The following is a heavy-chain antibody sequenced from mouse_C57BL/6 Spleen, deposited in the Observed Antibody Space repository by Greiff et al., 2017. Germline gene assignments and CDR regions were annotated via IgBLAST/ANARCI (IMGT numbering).Heavy chain of an antibody. D-gene: IGHD1-3*01. J-gene: IGHJ3*01. V-gene: IGHV1-69*01. CDR3: AGGNSPLNPFAD. Sequence: QVQLKQPGAELVMPGASVKLSCKASGYTFTSYWMHWVKQRPGQGLEWIGEIDPSDSYTNYNQKFKGKSTLTVDKSSSTAYMQLSRLTSEDSAVYYWAGGNSPLNPFADWGQGTLVTVSA. CDR1: GYTFTSYW. CDR2: IDPSDSYT.